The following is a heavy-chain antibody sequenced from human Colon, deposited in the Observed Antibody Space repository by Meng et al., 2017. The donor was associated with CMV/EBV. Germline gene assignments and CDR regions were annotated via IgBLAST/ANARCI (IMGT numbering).Heavy chain of an antibody. Sequence: SVKVSCKASGGTFNSYGVSWVRQSPGQGLEWMGGLIPTLGIANYAQKFQGRVTFTADKSTGTAYMQLYSLSYEDTALYYCAKPSAMAVAGNRWRIDGHEIWGQGTLVTVSS. J-gene: IGHJ4*03. CDR1: GGTFNSYG. D-gene: IGHD6-19*01. V-gene: IGHV1-69*10. CDR3: AKPSAMAVAGNRWRIDGHEI. CDR2: LIPTLGIA.